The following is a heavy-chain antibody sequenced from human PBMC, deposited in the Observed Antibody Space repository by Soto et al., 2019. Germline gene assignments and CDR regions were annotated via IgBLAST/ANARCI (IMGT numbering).Heavy chain of an antibody. CDR2: VIPIIGEG. J-gene: IGHJ3*02. V-gene: IGHV1-69*02. CDR1: GGTFSSQT. CDR3: ARPAVNDLDADSSAFDI. Sequence: QVQLVQSGAEVKEPGSSVKVSCKVSGGTFSSQTINWVRQVPGQGLEWMGSVIPIIGEGKYAQSFLGRVTSTADRSTSTAYMELRSLRSEDTAVYYCARPAVNDLDADSSAFDIWGQGTMVTVSS. D-gene: IGHD1-1*01.